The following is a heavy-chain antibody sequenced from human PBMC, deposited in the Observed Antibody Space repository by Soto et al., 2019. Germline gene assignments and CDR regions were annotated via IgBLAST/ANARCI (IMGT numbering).Heavy chain of an antibody. V-gene: IGHV1-69*01. J-gene: IGHJ6*02. CDR2: IIPIFGTA. D-gene: IGHD6-19*01. CDR3: ARENSSGWYDVRTTYYYYGMDV. Sequence: QVQLVQSGAEVKKPGSSVKVSCKASGGTFSSYAISWVRQAPGQGLEWMGGIIPIFGTANYAQKFQGRVTITAVESTSTAYMELSSLRSEDTAVYYCARENSSGWYDVRTTYYYYGMDVWGQGTTVTVSS. CDR1: GGTFSSYA.